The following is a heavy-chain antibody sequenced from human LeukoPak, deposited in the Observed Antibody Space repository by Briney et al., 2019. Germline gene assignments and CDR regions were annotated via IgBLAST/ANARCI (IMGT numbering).Heavy chain of an antibody. CDR1: GYTFTSYG. CDR2: IIADNGNT. D-gene: IGHD5-12*01. V-gene: IGHV1-18*01. CDR3: AKRYSGYDPWAVAEGDDAFDI. J-gene: IGHJ3*02. Sequence: GASVKVSCKASGYTFTSYGISWLRRPPGQGLEWMGWIIADNGNTNYAQKLQGRFTMTTDKSTSTVYMELRSLRSEDTEVYYCAKRYSGYDPWAVAEGDDAFDIWGQGTMVTVSS.